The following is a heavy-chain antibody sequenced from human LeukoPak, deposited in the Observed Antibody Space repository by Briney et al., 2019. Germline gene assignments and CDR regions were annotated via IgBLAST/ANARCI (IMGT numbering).Heavy chain of an antibody. Sequence: GGSLRLSCAASGFTVSSNYMSWVRQAPGKGLEWVSAISGSGGSTYYADSVKGRFTISRDNSKNTLYLQMNSLRAEDTAVYYCAKYGDYGDFDYWGQGTLVTVSS. CDR2: ISGSGGST. D-gene: IGHD4-17*01. V-gene: IGHV3-23*01. CDR3: AKYGDYGDFDY. CDR1: GFTVSSNY. J-gene: IGHJ4*02.